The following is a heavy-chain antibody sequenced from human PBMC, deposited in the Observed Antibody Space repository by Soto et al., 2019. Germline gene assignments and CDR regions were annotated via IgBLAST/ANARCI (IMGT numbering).Heavy chain of an antibody. Sequence: EVQLLESGGGLVQPGGSLRLSCAASGFTFSSYAMTWVRQAPGKGLEWVSGISGGGDSTYYADSVKGPFTISRVNAKNWLLLQMNSLKAEDTAVYYCAKDRTTVDYHYGRDVWGQWTTVTVSS. D-gene: IGHD4-17*01. V-gene: IGHV3-23*01. CDR1: GFTFSSYA. CDR2: ISGGGDST. J-gene: IGHJ6*02. CDR3: AKDRTTVDYHYGRDV.